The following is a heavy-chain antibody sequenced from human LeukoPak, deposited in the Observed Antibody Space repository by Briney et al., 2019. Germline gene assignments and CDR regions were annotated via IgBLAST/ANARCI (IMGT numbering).Heavy chain of an antibody. CDR3: AREAYDSGSFRTDYYYMDV. V-gene: IGHV1-2*02. CDR2: ISPNSGGT. Sequence: ASVKVSCKAAGYTFTGYYMHWVRQAPGQGLEWMGWISPNSGGTNYAQKFQGRVTMTRDTSISTAYMELSRLRSDDTAVYYCAREAYDSGSFRTDYYYMDVWGKGTTVTISS. CDR1: GYTFTGYY. D-gene: IGHD3-10*01. J-gene: IGHJ6*03.